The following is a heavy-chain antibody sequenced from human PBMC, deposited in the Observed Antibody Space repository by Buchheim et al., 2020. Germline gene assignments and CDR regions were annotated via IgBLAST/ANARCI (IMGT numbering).Heavy chain of an antibody. CDR1: GFTFSSYG. CDR3: ARERVGGWFDP. V-gene: IGHV3-30*03. Sequence: QVQLVESGGGVVQPGRSLRLSCAASGFTFSSYGMHWVRQAPGKGLEWVAVISYDGSNKYYADSVKGRFTISRDNSKNTLYLQMNSLRAEDTAVYYCARERVGGWFDPWGQGTL. D-gene: IGHD2-15*01. J-gene: IGHJ5*02. CDR2: ISYDGSNK.